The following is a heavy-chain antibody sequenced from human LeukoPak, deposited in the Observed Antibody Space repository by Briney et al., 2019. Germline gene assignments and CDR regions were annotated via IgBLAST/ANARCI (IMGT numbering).Heavy chain of an antibody. CDR2: INPSGGST. J-gene: IGHJ4*02. CDR3: ARDRPITGTYFDY. CDR1: GYTFTIYY. Sequence: GASVKVSCKASGYTFTIYYMHWVRQAPGQGLEWMGIINPSGGSTSYAQKFQGRVTMTRDMSTSTVYMELSSLRSEDTAVYYCARDRPITGTYFDYWGQGTLVTVSS. D-gene: IGHD5-24*01. V-gene: IGHV1-46*01.